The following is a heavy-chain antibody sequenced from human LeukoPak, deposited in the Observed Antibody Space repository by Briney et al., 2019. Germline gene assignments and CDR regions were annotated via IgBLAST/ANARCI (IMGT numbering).Heavy chain of an antibody. J-gene: IGHJ6*03. Sequence: SEPLSLTCAVYGGSFSGYYWSWIRQPPGKGLEWMGEINHSGSTNYNPSLKSRVTISVDTSKNQFSLKLSSVTAADTAVYYCARGFEDTAMANYYYMDVWGKGTTVTVSS. V-gene: IGHV4-34*01. CDR3: ARGFEDTAMANYYYMDV. CDR2: INHSGST. D-gene: IGHD5-18*01. CDR1: GGSFSGYY.